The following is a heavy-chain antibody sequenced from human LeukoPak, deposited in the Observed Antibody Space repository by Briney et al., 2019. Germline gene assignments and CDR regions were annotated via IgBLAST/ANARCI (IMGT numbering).Heavy chain of an antibody. CDR3: ARESSSWYGRYFQH. V-gene: IGHV4-4*07. J-gene: IGHJ1*01. D-gene: IGHD6-13*01. CDR1: GGSISSYY. CDR2: IYTSGST. Sequence: PSETLSPTCTVSGGSISSYYWSWIRQPAGKGLEWIGRIYTSGSTNYNPSLTSRVTMSVDTSKNQFSLKLSSVTAADTAVYYCARESSSWYGRYFQHWGQGTLVTVSS.